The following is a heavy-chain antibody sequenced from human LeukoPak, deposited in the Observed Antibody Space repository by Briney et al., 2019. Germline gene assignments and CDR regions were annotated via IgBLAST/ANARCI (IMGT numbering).Heavy chain of an antibody. J-gene: IGHJ5*02. CDR2: ISWNSGSI. V-gene: IGHV3-9*01. CDR3: AKGSAARPYNWFDP. CDR1: GFTFDDYA. Sequence: GRSPRLSCAASGFTFDDYAMHWVRQAPGKGLEWVSGISWNSGSIGYADSVKGRFTISRDNAKNSLYLQMNSLRAEDTALYYCAKGSAARPYNWFDPWGQGTLVTVSS. D-gene: IGHD6-6*01.